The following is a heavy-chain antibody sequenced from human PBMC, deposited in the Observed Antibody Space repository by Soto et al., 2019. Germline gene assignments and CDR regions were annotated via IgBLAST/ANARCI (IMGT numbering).Heavy chain of an antibody. V-gene: IGHV4-4*02. Sequence: SETLSLTCTVSGASVSSTYWWSWVRQPPGKGPEWIGEINHRGSVNYNPSLKSRVTMPLDISKSQFSLRLTSVTAADTAVYFCARHSSGRDSWGQGSLVTVSS. J-gene: IGHJ5*02. D-gene: IGHD3-22*01. CDR2: INHRGSV. CDR1: GASVSSTYW. CDR3: ARHSSGRDS.